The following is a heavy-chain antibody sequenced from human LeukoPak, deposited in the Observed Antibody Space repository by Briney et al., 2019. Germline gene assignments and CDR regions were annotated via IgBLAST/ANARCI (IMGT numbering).Heavy chain of an antibody. Sequence: PGGSLRLSSAASGFTFSDYYMSWVRQAPGKGLEWVSYISSSGSTIYYADSVKGRFTISRDNAKNSLYLQMNSLRAEDTAVYYCARVNGGELLNLDYWGQGALVTVSS. CDR2: ISSSGSTI. J-gene: IGHJ4*02. CDR1: GFTFSDYY. CDR3: ARVNGGELLNLDY. V-gene: IGHV3-11*01. D-gene: IGHD1-26*01.